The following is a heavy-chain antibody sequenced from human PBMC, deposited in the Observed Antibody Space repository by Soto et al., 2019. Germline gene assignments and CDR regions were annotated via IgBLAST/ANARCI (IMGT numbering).Heavy chain of an antibody. J-gene: IGHJ6*02. Sequence: GGSLRLSCAASGFTFSSYDMHWVRQATGKGLEWVSAIGTAGDTYYPGSVEGRFTISRENAKNSLYLQMNSLRAWDTAVYYCARRPRYSYGGGGYYYGMDVWGQGTTVTVSS. D-gene: IGHD5-18*01. CDR3: ARRPRYSYGGGGYYYGMDV. CDR1: GFTFSSYD. V-gene: IGHV3-13*01. CDR2: IGTAGDT.